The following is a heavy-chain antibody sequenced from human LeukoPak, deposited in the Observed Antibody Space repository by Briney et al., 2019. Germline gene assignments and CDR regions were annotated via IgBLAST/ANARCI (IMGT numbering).Heavy chain of an antibody. CDR2: IYYSGST. Sequence: PSETLSLTCTVSGGSINSYYWSWIRRPPGKGLEWIGYIYYSGSTNYNPSLKSRVTISVDTSKNQFSLKLSSVTAADTAVYYCARAPWAYCGGHRPSSWFDPWGQGTLVTVSS. CDR1: GGSINSYY. D-gene: IGHD2-21*01. V-gene: IGHV4-59*01. J-gene: IGHJ5*02. CDR3: ARAPWAYCGGHRPSSWFDP.